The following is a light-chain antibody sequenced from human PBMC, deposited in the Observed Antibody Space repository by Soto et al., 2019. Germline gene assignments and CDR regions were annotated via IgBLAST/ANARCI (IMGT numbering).Light chain of an antibody. CDR2: DAS. J-gene: IGKJ1*01. CDR1: QSIDRW. Sequence: GDGVTITCRASQSIDRWVAWYQQKPGKAPKLLIYDASSLESGVPSRFSGRGSGTQFTLTISSLQPDDIATYYCQQYKSYWTFGQGTKVDIK. CDR3: QQYKSYWT. V-gene: IGKV1-5*01.